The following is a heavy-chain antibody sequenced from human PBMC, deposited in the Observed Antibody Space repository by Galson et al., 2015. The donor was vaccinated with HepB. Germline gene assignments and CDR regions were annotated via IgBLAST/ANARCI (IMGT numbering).Heavy chain of an antibody. Sequence: SVKVSCKADGYTVNNYIITWGRQAPGQGLDWMGWISGNNGHTHFTQTYQGRLTMTTHTSTATAYLELRSLRSDDTALYYCARGVAGLNFDYWGQGTLVTVSS. CDR2: ISGNNGHT. CDR1: GYTVNNYI. CDR3: ARGVAGLNFDY. V-gene: IGHV1-18*04. D-gene: IGHD6-19*01. J-gene: IGHJ4*02.